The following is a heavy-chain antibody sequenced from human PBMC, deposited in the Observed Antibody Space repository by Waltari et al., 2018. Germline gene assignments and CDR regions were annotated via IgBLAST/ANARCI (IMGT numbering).Heavy chain of an antibody. CDR2: IYYSGIT. CDR1: GGSISSSSYY. D-gene: IGHD6-19*01. V-gene: IGHV4-39*01. J-gene: IGHJ4*02. CDR3: ARLGIAVAGLRWREDY. Sequence: QLQLQESGPGLVKPSETLSLTCTVSGGSISSSSYYWGWIRQPPGKGLEWIGSIYYSGITYYNPSLKSRVTISVDTSKNQFSLKLSSVTAADTAVYYCARLGIAVAGLRWREDYWGQGTLVTVSS.